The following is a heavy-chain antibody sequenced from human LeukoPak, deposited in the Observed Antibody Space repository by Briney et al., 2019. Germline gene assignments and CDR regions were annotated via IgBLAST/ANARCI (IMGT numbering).Heavy chain of an antibody. CDR1: GFTFNRYW. J-gene: IGHJ4*02. D-gene: IGHD3-10*01. CDR2: INSDGSRT. Sequence: GGSLGLSCAASGFTFNRYWMHWVRQVPGKGLVWVSRINSDGSRTNYVDSAKGRFTISRDNAKNTLFLQMNSLGAEDSAVYYCARGNFYSGSGSSPLDYWGQGTLVTVSS. V-gene: IGHV3-74*01. CDR3: ARGNFYSGSGSSPLDY.